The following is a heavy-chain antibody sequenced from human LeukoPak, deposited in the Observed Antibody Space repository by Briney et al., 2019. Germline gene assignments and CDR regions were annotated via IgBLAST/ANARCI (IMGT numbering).Heavy chain of an antibody. CDR3: ARHGSVRSPLGP. CDR2: IYSTGST. V-gene: IGHV4-59*08. CDR1: GVSISSYY. Sequence: SETLSLTCTVSGVSISSYYWSWIRQPPGKGLEWIGYIYSTGSTNYNPSLKSLVTISVDPSKNQFSLNLRSVTAADTAVYYCARHGSVRSPLGPWGQGTLVTVSS. D-gene: IGHD3-10*01. J-gene: IGHJ5*02.